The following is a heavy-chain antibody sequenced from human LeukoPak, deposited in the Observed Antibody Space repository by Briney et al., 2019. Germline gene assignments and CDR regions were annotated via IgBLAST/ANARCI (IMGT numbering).Heavy chain of an antibody. Sequence: GGSLRLSCAASGFTFSSYSMNWVRQAPGKGLEWVSFIRSSSSYIYYADSVKGRFTISRDNAKNSLYLQMNSLRAEDTAVYYCARSQGFGDFDYWGQGTLVTVSS. CDR1: GFTFSSYS. J-gene: IGHJ4*02. CDR2: IRSSSSYI. D-gene: IGHD3-10*01. CDR3: ARSQGFGDFDY. V-gene: IGHV3-21*04.